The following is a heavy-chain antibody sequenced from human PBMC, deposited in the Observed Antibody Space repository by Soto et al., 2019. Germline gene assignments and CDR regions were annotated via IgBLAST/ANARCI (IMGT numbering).Heavy chain of an antibody. CDR1: GYTFATLG. Sequence: GASVKVSCKASGYTFATLGVSWVRQAPGQGLEWMGGIIPICGTASYAQKFQGRVTMTRNTSISTAYMELSSLRSEDTAVYYCARGFLGYCSGGSCSPHHAFDIWGQGTMVTVSS. V-gene: IGHV1-8*01. CDR2: IIPICGTA. J-gene: IGHJ3*02. CDR3: ARGFLGYCSGGSCSPHHAFDI. D-gene: IGHD2-15*01.